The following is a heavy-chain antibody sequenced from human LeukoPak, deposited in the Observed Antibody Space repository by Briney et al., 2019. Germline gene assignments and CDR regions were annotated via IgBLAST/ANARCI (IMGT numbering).Heavy chain of an antibody. D-gene: IGHD6-13*01. CDR2: IKQDGSEK. CDR1: GFSFSTYL. Sequence: GGSLRLSCAASGFSFSTYLMSWVRQAPGKGLEWVANIKQDGSEKYYVDSAKGRFTISRDNAKNSLYLQMNSLRAEDTAVYYCATDLGSSRPNFWGQGILVTVSS. V-gene: IGHV3-7*01. J-gene: IGHJ4*02. CDR3: ATDLGSSRPNF.